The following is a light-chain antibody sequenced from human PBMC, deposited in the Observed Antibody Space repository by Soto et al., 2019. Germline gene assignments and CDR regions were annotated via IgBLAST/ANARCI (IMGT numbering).Light chain of an antibody. CDR2: GAS. Sequence: EIVLTQSPGTLSLSPGERATLSCRASQSVSSSYLAWYQQKPGQAPRLLIYGASSRATGIPDRFSGSGSGTYFTLTIIRLEPEDFAVYYCQQYDTSPRTFGQGTKV. J-gene: IGKJ1*01. CDR3: QQYDTSPRT. V-gene: IGKV3-20*01. CDR1: QSVSSSY.